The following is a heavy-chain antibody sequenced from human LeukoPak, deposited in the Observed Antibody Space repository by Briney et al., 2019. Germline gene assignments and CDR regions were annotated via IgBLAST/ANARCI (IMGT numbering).Heavy chain of an antibody. CDR3: ARGSIFGVVNDY. V-gene: IGHV4-59*01. CDR2: IYYSGST. CDR1: GGSISSYY. J-gene: IGHJ4*02. D-gene: IGHD3-3*01. Sequence: SETLSLTCTVSGGSISSYYWSWIRQPPGKGLGWIGYIYYSGSTNYNPSLKSRVTISVDTSKNQFSLKLSSVTAADTAVYYCARGSIFGVVNDYWGQGTLVTVSS.